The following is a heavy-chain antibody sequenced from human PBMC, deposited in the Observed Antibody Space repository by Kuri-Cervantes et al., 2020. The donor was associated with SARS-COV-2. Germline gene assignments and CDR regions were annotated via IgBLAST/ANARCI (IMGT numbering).Heavy chain of an antibody. CDR2: ISGGST. CDR3: ARDGSGSYSWFDP. V-gene: IGHV3-38-3*01. J-gene: IGHJ5*02. Sequence: GGSLRLSCAASGFTFSRHAMSWVRQAPGKGLEWVSSISGGSTYYADSRKGRFTISRDNSKNTLHLQMNSLRAEDTAVYYCARDGSGSYSWFDPWGQGTLVTVSS. CDR1: GFTFSRHA. D-gene: IGHD1-26*01.